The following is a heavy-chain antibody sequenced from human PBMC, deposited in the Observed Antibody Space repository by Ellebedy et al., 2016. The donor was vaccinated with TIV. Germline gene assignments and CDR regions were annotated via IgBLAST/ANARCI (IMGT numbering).Heavy chain of an antibody. CDR3: ARKHLYGLD. CDR2: VYSGGGT. Sequence: GESLKISCAASGFTVSSNSMNWVRQAPGKGLEWVPVVYSGGGTSYADSVKGRVTSFRDTSNNTLFLQMNSLRAEDTAVYECARKHLYGLDWGQGTLVTVSS. D-gene: IGHD3-10*01. CDR1: GFTVSSNS. J-gene: IGHJ4*02. V-gene: IGHV3-66*01.